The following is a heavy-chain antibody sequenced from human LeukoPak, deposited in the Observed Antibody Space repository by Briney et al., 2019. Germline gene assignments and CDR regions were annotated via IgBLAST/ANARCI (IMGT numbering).Heavy chain of an antibody. D-gene: IGHD6-19*01. CDR3: AREGSGWYVPLDAFDI. Sequence: SETLSLTCTVSGGSISRGSYYWSWIRQPAGKGLEWIGRIYTSGSTNYNPSLKSRVTISIDTSKNQFSLKLSSVTAADTAVYYCAREGSGWYVPLDAFDIWGQGTMVTVSS. CDR1: GGSISRGSYY. J-gene: IGHJ3*02. CDR2: IYTSGST. V-gene: IGHV4-61*02.